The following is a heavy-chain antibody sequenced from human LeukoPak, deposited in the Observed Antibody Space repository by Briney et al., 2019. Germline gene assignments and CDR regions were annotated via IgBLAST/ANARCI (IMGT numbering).Heavy chain of an antibody. J-gene: IGHJ5*02. CDR3: ARHFAHYDYVWGSYRHHWFDP. V-gene: IGHV4-34*01. CDR2: INHSGST. CDR1: GGSFSGYY. D-gene: IGHD3-16*02. Sequence: SETLSLTCAVYGGSFSGYYWSWIRQPPGKGLEWIGEINHSGSTNYNPSLKSRVTISVDTSKNQFSLKLSSVTAADTAVYYCARHFAHYDYVWGSYRHHWFDPWGQGTLVTVSS.